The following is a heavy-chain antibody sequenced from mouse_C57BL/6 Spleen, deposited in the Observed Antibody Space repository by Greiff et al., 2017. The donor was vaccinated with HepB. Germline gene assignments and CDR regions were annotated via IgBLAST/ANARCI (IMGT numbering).Heavy chain of an antibody. CDR2: IDPETGGT. CDR1: GYTFTDYE. V-gene: IGHV1-15*01. CDR3: TMTAQAPYYAMDY. D-gene: IGHD3-2*02. J-gene: IGHJ4*01. Sequence: VQLQQSGAELVRPGASVTLSCKASGYTFTDYEMHWVKQTPVHGLEWIVAIDPETGGTAYNQKFKGKAILTADKSSSTAYMELRSLTSEDSAVYYCTMTAQAPYYAMDYWGQGTSVTVSS.